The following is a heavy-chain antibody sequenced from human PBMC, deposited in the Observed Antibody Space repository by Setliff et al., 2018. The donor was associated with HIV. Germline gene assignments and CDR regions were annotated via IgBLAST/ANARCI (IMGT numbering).Heavy chain of an antibody. CDR3: ARSKTFYDFWGGYYTHGAFKI. D-gene: IGHD3-3*01. CDR1: GGSISSGAYY. J-gene: IGHJ3*02. V-gene: IGHV4-31*03. Sequence: SETLSLTCTVSGGSISSGAYYWGWIRQHPGKGLEWIGYIHYSRSTYYNPSLKSRVTMSVDTSKNQLSLKVSSVTAADTAVYYCARSKTFYDFWGGYYTHGAFKIWGLGTMVTVSS. CDR2: IHYSRST.